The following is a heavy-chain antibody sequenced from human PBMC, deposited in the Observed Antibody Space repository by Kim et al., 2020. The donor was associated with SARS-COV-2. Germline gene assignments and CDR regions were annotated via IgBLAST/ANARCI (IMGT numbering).Heavy chain of an antibody. D-gene: IGHD3-9*01. CDR1: GYTFTSYG. CDR2: ISAYNGNT. J-gene: IGHJ6*02. Sequence: ASVKVSCKASGYTFTSYGISWVRQAPGQGLEWMGWISAYNGNTNYAQKLQGRVTMTTDTSTSTAYMELRSLRSDDTDVYYCARDPQYYDILTGYYSYYYYGMDVWGQGTTVTVSS. CDR3: ARDPQYYDILTGYYSYYYYGMDV. V-gene: IGHV1-18*01.